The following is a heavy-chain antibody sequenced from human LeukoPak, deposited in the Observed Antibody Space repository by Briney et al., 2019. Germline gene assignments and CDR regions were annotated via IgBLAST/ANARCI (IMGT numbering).Heavy chain of an antibody. CDR1: GGSISSSSYY. CDR3: ARVTLAGTPDYFDY. D-gene: IGHD6-13*01. Sequence: SETLSLTCTVSGGSISSSSYYWGWIRQPPGKGLEWIGCIYYSGSTYYNPSLKSRVTISVDTSKNQFSLKLSSVTAADTAVYYCARVTLAGTPDYFDYWGQGTLVTVSS. V-gene: IGHV4-39*01. CDR2: IYYSGST. J-gene: IGHJ4*02.